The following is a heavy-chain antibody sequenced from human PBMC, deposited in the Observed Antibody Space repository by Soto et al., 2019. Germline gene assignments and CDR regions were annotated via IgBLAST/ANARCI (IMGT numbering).Heavy chain of an antibody. Sequence: QVPLVQSGGGVVQPGRSLRLSCAASGFTFRNYGMHWVRQAPGKGLEWVAIIWRDGNNIDYIGSVKGRFTISRDAAKNTVYLHMDDLRVEDTAVYYCVRDEIQIWSYVGSFAYWGQGALVIVSS. CDR3: VRDEIQIWSYVGSFAY. V-gene: IGHV3-33*01. D-gene: IGHD5-18*01. J-gene: IGHJ4*02. CDR1: GFTFRNYG. CDR2: IWRDGNNI.